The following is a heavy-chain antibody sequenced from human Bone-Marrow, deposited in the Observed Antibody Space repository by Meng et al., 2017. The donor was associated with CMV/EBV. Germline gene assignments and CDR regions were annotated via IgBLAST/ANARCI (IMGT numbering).Heavy chain of an antibody. CDR1: GGTFSSYA. J-gene: IGHJ4*02. CDR3: ARAPSIAAPFEY. CDR2: IIPIFGTA. V-gene: IGHV1-69*05. D-gene: IGHD6-6*01. Sequence: SVKVSCKASGGTFSSYAISWVRQAPGQGLEWMGGIIPIFGTANYAQKFQGRVTINTDESTTTAYMELSSLRSEDTAVYYCARAPSIAAPFEYWGQGTLITVSS.